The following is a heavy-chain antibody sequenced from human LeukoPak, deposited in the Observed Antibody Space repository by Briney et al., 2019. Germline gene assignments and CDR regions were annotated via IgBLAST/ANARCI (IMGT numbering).Heavy chain of an antibody. Sequence: GASVKVSCKASGYTFTGYYMHWVRQAPGRGLEWMGWINPNSGGTNYAQKFQGRVTMTRGTSISTAYMELSRLRSDDTAVYYCARDGELTGDKAFDYWGQGTLVTVSS. J-gene: IGHJ4*02. D-gene: IGHD7-27*01. CDR2: INPNSGGT. CDR1: GYTFTGYY. V-gene: IGHV1-2*02. CDR3: ARDGELTGDKAFDY.